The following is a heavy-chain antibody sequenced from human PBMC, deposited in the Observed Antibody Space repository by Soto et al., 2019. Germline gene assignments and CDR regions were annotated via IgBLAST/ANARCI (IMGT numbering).Heavy chain of an antibody. D-gene: IGHD1-26*01. V-gene: IGHV4-61*08. Sequence: QVQLRESGPGLLKPSETLSLTCTVSGDSVSSDGYFWTWVRQPPGKGLEWIAYISYTGDTHYNPSLKSRVTISVDTSRNQFSLKVRSVSAADTAMYFCKRIVVGVTIDYWGQGTLVTVSS. J-gene: IGHJ4*02. CDR3: KRIVVGVTIDY. CDR2: ISYTGDT. CDR1: GDSVSSDGYF.